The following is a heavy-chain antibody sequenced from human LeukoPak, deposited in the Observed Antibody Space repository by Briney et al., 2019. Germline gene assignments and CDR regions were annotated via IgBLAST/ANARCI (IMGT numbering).Heavy chain of an antibody. J-gene: IGHJ4*02. CDR3: ASGVGLPAY. Sequence: SQTLSLTCTVSGDSFSSGGYYWSWIRQHPGKGLEWIGYIYYSGGTYYNPSLKSRVTISVDTSKSQFSLKLSSVTAADTAVYYCASGVGLPAYWGQGTLVTASS. CDR2: IYYSGGT. D-gene: IGHD3/OR15-3a*01. V-gene: IGHV4-31*03. CDR1: GDSFSSGGYY.